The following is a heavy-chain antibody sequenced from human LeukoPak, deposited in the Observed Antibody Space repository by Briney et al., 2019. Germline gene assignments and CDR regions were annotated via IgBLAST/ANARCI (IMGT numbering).Heavy chain of an antibody. CDR3: ASGGYYGSGSLNWFDP. CDR1: GGSISNYY. Sequence: SETLSLTCTVSGGSISNYYWSWIRQPPGKGLEWIGEINHSGSTNYNPSLKSRVIISVDTSKNQFSLKLSSVTAADTAVYYCASGGYYGSGSLNWFDPWGQGTLVTVSS. V-gene: IGHV4-34*01. CDR2: INHSGST. J-gene: IGHJ5*02. D-gene: IGHD3-10*01.